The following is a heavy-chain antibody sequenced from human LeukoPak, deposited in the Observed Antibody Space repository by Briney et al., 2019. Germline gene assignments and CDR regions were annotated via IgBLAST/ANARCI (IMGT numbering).Heavy chain of an antibody. V-gene: IGHV4-34*01. CDR3: ARLAVAGRRHGD. D-gene: IGHD6-19*01. CDR1: GGSFSGYY. J-gene: IGHJ4*02. Sequence: SETLSLTCAVYGGSFSGYYWSWLRQPPGKGLEWIGEINHSGSTNYNPSPKSRVTISVDTSKNQFSLKLSSVAAADTAVYYCARLAVAGRRHGDWGQGTLVTVSS. CDR2: INHSGST.